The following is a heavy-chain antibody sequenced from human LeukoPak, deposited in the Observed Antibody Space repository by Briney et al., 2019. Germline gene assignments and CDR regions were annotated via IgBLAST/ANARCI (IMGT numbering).Heavy chain of an antibody. CDR3: APYYYDSSGYQPLGY. Sequence: GASVRVSCKVSGYTLTELSMHWVRQAPGKGLEWMGGFDPEDGETIYAQKFQGRVTMTEDTSTDTAYMELSSLRSEDTAVYYCAPYYYDSSGYQPLGYWGQGTLVTVSS. CDR2: FDPEDGET. V-gene: IGHV1-24*01. CDR1: GYTLTELS. D-gene: IGHD3-22*01. J-gene: IGHJ4*02.